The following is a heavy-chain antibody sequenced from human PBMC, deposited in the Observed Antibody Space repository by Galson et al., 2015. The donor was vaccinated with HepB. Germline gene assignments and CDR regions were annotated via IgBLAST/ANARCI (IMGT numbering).Heavy chain of an antibody. Sequence: CAISGDSVSNSSVAWNWIRQSPSRGLEWLGRTYYRSNWNTDYAVSVKSRITINSDTSKNQFSLQLNSVTPEDTAVYFCARGRRGTVFGVALGRATIPFDYWGQGTPVTVSS. D-gene: IGHD3-3*01. CDR3: ARGRRGTVFGVALGRATIPFDY. CDR1: GDSVSNSSVA. V-gene: IGHV6-1*01. J-gene: IGHJ4*02. CDR2: TYYRSNWNT.